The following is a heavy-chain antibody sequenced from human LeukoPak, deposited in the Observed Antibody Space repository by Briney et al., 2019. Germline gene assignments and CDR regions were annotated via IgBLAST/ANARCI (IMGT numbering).Heavy chain of an antibody. CDR2: INTNSGGT. D-gene: IGHD3-10*01. CDR1: GSTFTGYY. Sequence: GASVKVSCNASGSTFTGYYMHWVQHPHAPGLERMGCINTNSGGTNYAQKFQGRVTMTRDTSISTAYMELRRLRSDDTAVYYCARGGLRVVRVVIIPPDYWGQGALVTVSS. J-gene: IGHJ4*02. CDR3: ARGGLRVVRVVIIPPDY. V-gene: IGHV1-2*02.